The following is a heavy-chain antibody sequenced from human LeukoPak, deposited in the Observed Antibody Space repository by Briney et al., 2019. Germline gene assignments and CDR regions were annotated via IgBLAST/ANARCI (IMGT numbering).Heavy chain of an antibody. Sequence: PSETLSLTCTVSGGSISSSSYYWGWIRQPPGKGLEWIGSIYYSGSTYYNPSLKSRVTISVDTSKNQFSLKLSSVTAADTAVYYCAREVDSSSQFDPWGQGTLVTVSS. CDR2: IYYSGST. D-gene: IGHD6-13*01. CDR1: GGSISSSSYY. J-gene: IGHJ5*02. V-gene: IGHV4-39*07. CDR3: AREVDSSSQFDP.